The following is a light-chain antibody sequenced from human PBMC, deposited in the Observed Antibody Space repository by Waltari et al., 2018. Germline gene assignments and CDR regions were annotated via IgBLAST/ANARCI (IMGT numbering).Light chain of an antibody. J-gene: IGKJ1*01. CDR1: QNIGRY. CDR2: ESS. CDR3: QNHERLPAT. V-gene: IGKV3D-20*02. Sequence: SCRASQNIGRYLGWYQQKPGQAPRLLIFESSRRATGITDRFSGSGSGTDFSLTISRLEPEDFAVYYCQNHERLPATFGQGTKVEIK.